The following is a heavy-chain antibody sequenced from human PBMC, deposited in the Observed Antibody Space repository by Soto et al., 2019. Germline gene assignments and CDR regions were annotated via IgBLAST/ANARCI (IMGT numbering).Heavy chain of an antibody. V-gene: IGHV4-34*01. CDR2: INHSGST. D-gene: IGHD2-8*02. Sequence: SATLYLTSAVEGGSFSGYYVTWIRQPPGTGLEWIGEINHSGSTNYNPSLKSRVTISVDTSKNQFSLKLTSVTAADTAVYYCARDKITGLFDYWGQGTLVT. J-gene: IGHJ4*02. CDR1: GGSFSGYY. CDR3: ARDKITGLFDY.